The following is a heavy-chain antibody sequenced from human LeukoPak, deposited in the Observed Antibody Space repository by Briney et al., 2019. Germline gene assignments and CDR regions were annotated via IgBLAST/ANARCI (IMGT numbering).Heavy chain of an antibody. D-gene: IGHD3-16*02. CDR2: ISYDGSNK. CDR1: AFTFSSYG. Sequence: GGSLRLSCAASAFTFSSYGMHWVRQAPGKGLEWVAVISYDGSNKYYTDSVKGRFTISRDNSKDTLYLQMNSLRAEDTAIYYCARDMELSTWGTGTMVSVSS. V-gene: IGHV3-30*03. J-gene: IGHJ3*01. CDR3: ARDMELST.